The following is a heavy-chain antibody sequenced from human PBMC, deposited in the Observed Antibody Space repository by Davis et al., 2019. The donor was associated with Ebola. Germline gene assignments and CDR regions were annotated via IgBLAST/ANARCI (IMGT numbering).Heavy chain of an antibody. CDR3: ARPATVTTFPDNWFDP. CDR2: IKQDGSEK. Sequence: PGGSLRLSCAASGFTFSSYWMHWVRQAPGKGLEWVANIKQDGSEKYYVDSVKGRFTISRDNAKNSLYLQMNSLRDEDTAVYYCARPATVTTFPDNWFDPWGQGTLVTVSS. J-gene: IGHJ5*02. CDR1: GFTFSSYW. D-gene: IGHD4-17*01. V-gene: IGHV3-7*01.